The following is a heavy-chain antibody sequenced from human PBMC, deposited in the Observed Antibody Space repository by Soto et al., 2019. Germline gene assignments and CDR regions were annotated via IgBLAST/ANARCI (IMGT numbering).Heavy chain of an antibody. CDR2: IKQDGSET. CDR1: GFTFSTYW. D-gene: IGHD2-2*02. J-gene: IGHJ4*02. Sequence: PGGSLRLSCVASGFTFSTYWMTWVRQAPGKGLEWVANIKQDGSETYYVDSVKGRFTISRDNAKNSVYLQMNSLRGEDTAVYYCARIDYTHAYWGQGSLVTVSS. V-gene: IGHV3-7*01. CDR3: ARIDYTHAY.